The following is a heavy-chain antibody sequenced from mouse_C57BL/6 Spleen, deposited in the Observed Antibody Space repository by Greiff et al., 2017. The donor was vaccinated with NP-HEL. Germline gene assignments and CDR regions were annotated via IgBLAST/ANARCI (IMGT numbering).Heavy chain of an antibody. Sequence: VQLQQPGAELVRPGSSVKLSCKASGYTFTSYWMAWVKQRPGQGLEWIGNIYPSDSETHYNQKFKDKATLTVDKSSSTAYMQLSSLTSEDSAVYYCARVGTRTGFAYWGQGTLVTVSA. D-gene: IGHD2-1*01. J-gene: IGHJ3*01. CDR1: GYTFTSYW. V-gene: IGHV1-61*01. CDR2: IYPSDSET. CDR3: ARVGTRTGFAY.